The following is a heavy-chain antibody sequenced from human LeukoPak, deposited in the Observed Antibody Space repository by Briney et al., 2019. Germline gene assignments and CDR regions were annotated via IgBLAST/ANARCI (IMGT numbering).Heavy chain of an antibody. CDR1: GASVSSDGFW. V-gene: IGHV4-61*03. CDR2: IGYSGTT. D-gene: IGHD3-10*01. Sequence: SETLSLSCAVSGASVSSDGFWWNWVRQPPGKGLEWIGQIGYSGTTNYKPSLKSRLTISTDASNNHFSLRLTSVTPADTAVYYCARIGGVFHHWGQGTLVTVSS. J-gene: IGHJ1*01. CDR3: ARIGGVFHH.